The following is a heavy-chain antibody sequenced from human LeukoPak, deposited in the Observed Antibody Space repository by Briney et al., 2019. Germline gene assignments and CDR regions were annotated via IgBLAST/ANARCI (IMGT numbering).Heavy chain of an antibody. CDR1: GFPFSSYA. CDR3: AKDRQEGNFDY. J-gene: IGHJ4*02. D-gene: IGHD3-10*01. Sequence: GGSLRLSCAASGFPFSSYAMSWVRQAPGKGLEWFSTISGSGGSTYYADSVKGRFTISRDNSKNTLYLQMNRLRAGDTAVYYCAKDRQEGNFDYWGQGTLVTVSS. V-gene: IGHV3-23*01. CDR2: ISGSGGST.